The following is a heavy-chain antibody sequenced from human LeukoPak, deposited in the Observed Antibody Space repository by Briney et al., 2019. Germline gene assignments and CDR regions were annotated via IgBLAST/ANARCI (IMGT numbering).Heavy chain of an antibody. CDR1: GVSFSGYY. CDR2: INHSGST. V-gene: IGHV4-34*01. Sequence: PSETLSLTCAVYGVSFSGYYWSWIRQPPGKGLEWIGEINHSGSTNYIPSLKSRVTISVDTSKNQFSLKLSSVTAADTAVYYCATLISGSYHFNYWGQGTLVTVSS. D-gene: IGHD1-26*01. J-gene: IGHJ4*02. CDR3: ATLISGSYHFNY.